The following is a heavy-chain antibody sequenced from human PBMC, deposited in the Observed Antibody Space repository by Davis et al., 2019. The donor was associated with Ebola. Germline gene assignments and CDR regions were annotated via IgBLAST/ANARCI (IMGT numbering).Heavy chain of an antibody. CDR3: ARGAPMTGYWYFDL. D-gene: IGHD4/OR15-4a*01. J-gene: IGHJ2*01. V-gene: IGHV3-23*01. CDR2: LGLSADT. Sequence: PGGSLRLSCAASGFTFSSYAMSWVRRAPGKGLEWVSTLGLSADTYYADSVKGRFTISRDNSKNTLYLQMNSLRAEDTAVYYCARGAPMTGYWYFDLWGRGNLVTVSS. CDR1: GFTFSSYA.